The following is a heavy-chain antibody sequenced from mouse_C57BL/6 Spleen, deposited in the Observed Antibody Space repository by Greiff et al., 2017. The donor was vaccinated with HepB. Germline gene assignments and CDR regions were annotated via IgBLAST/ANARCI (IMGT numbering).Heavy chain of an antibody. V-gene: IGHV1-42*01. D-gene: IGHD2-4*01. Sequence: VQLKQSGPELVKPGASVKISCKASGYSFTGYYMNWVKQSPEKSLEWIGEINPSTGGTTYNQKFKAKATLTVDKSSSTAYMQLKSLTSEDSAVYYCARRVYDYLFDYWGQGTTLTVSS. J-gene: IGHJ2*01. CDR3: ARRVYDYLFDY. CDR2: INPSTGGT. CDR1: GYSFTGYY.